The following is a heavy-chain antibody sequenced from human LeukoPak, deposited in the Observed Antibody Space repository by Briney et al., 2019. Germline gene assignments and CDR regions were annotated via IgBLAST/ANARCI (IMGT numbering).Heavy chain of an antibody. J-gene: IGHJ4*02. V-gene: IGHV4-39*01. CDR2: IYYSGST. D-gene: IGHD3-22*01. CDR3: AKRRYYESSGYYSYYFDY. Sequence: SETLSLTRTVSGGSISSSSYYWGWIRQPPGKGLGWIGSIYYSGSTYYNPSLKSRVTISVDTSKNQFSLKLSSVTAADTAVYYCAKRRYYESSGYYSYYFDYWGQGTLVTVSS. CDR1: GGSISSSSYY.